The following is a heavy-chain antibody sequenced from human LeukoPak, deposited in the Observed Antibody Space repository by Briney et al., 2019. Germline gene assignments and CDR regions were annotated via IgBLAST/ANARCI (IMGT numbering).Heavy chain of an antibody. CDR3: ARTPSVYYGSGNYFDY. V-gene: IGHV3-33*01. J-gene: IGHJ4*02. CDR2: IWSDGSNK. D-gene: IGHD3-10*01. CDR1: GFTFSSYG. Sequence: PGGSLRLSCAASGFTFSSYGMHWVRQAPGKGLEWVTIIWSDGSNKYYADSVKGRFTISRDNSKNTLYLQMNGLRAEDTAVYYCARTPSVYYGSGNYFDYWGQGTLVTVSS.